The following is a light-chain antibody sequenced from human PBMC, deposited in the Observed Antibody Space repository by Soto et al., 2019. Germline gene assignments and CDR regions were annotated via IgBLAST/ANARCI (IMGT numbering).Light chain of an antibody. CDR3: MQALQTPRT. CDR1: QSLLHSNGNTF. J-gene: IGKJ1*01. CDR2: LGS. V-gene: IGKV2-28*01. Sequence: EIVMTHSPLSLTVTPGEPASISCKSTQSLLHSNGNTFLDWYMQKPGQSPQLLIYLGSRRAPGAPDRVSGSGSGTDCTLRISTVEADDAGIYYCMQALQTPRTFGQGTKLEI.